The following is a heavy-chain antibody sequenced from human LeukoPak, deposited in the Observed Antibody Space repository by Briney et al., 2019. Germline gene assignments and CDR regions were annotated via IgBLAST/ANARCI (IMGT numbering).Heavy chain of an antibody. V-gene: IGHV4-34*01. CDR1: GGSFSGYY. CDR3: ARLGSSSRRGFYYYYMAV. CDR2: INHSGST. J-gene: IGHJ6*03. D-gene: IGHD6-6*01. Sequence: PSETLSLTCAVYGGSFSGYYWSWIRQPPGKGLEWIGEINHSGSTNYNPSLKSRVTISVDTSKNQFSLKLSSVTAADTAVYYCARLGSSSRRGFYYYYMAVWGKGTTVTVSS.